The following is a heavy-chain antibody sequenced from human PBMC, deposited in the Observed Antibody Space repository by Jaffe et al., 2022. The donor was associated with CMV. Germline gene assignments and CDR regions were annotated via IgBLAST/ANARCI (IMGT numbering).Heavy chain of an antibody. CDR3: ARGERRIAAAGTRNQKIDY. Sequence: QVQLVQSGAEVKKPGASVKVSCKASGYTFTGYYMHWVRQAPGQGLEWMGWINPNSGGTNYAQKFQGRVTMTRDTSISTAYMELSRLRSDDTAVYYCARGERRIAAAGTRNQKIDYWGQGTLVTVSS. D-gene: IGHD6-13*01. CDR1: GYTFTGYY. CDR2: INPNSGGT. J-gene: IGHJ4*02. V-gene: IGHV1-2*02.